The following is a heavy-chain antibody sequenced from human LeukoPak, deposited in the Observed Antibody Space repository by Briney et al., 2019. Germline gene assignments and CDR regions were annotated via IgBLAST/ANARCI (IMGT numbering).Heavy chain of an antibody. CDR3: ASQDAAVITMVRGVISRNWFDP. J-gene: IGHJ5*02. V-gene: IGHV1-69*13. CDR2: IIPIFGTA. D-gene: IGHD3-10*01. Sequence: ASVKVSCKASGGTLSSYAISWVRQAPGQGLEWMGGIIPIFGTANYAQKFQGRVTITADESTSTAYMELSSLRSEDTAVYYCASQDAAVITMVRGVISRNWFDPWGQGTLVTVSS. CDR1: GGTLSSYA.